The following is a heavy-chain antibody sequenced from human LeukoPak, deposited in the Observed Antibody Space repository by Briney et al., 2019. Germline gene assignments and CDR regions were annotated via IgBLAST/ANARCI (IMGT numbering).Heavy chain of an antibody. CDR1: GGSFSVYY. CDR3: ARRAWSLPFDY. V-gene: IGHV4-34*01. J-gene: IGHJ4*02. CDR2: INHSGST. D-gene: IGHD2-8*02. Sequence: PSETLSLTCAVYGGSFSVYYWSWMRQPPGKGLEWSGEINHSGSTNYNPSLKSRVTISVDTSKDQFSLKLSSVTAADTAVYYCARRAWSLPFDYWGQGTLVTVSS.